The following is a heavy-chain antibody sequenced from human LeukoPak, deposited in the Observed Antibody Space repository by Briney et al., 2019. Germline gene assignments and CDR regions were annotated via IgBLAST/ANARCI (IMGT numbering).Heavy chain of an antibody. D-gene: IGHD3-9*01. V-gene: IGHV4-4*07. CDR2: IYTSGST. CDR3: ARAEAYYDILTGLVMDV. J-gene: IGHJ6*04. CDR1: GGSISSYY. Sequence: PSETLSLTCTVSGGSISSYYWSWIRQPAGKGLEWIGRIYTSGSTNYNPSLKSRVTMSVDTSKNQFSLKLSSVTAADTAVYYCARAEAYYDILTGLVMDVWGKGTTVTVSS.